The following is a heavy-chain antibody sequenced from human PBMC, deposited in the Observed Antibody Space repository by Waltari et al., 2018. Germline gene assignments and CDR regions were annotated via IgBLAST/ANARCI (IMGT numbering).Heavy chain of an antibody. D-gene: IGHD6-13*01. CDR3: ARAPIAAAGTGVNWFDP. CDR1: GGSISSSSYY. Sequence: QLQLQESGPGLVKPSETLSLTCTVSGGSISSSSYYWGWIRQPPGKGLEWIGSIYYSGSTYYNPSLKGRVTISVDTSKNQFSLKLSSVTAADTAVYYCARAPIAAAGTGVNWFDPWGQGTLVTVSS. CDR2: IYYSGST. V-gene: IGHV4-39*07. J-gene: IGHJ5*02.